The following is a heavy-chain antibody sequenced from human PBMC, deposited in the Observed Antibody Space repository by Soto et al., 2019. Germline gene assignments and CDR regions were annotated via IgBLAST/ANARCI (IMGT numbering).Heavy chain of an antibody. CDR2: IHYSGTT. J-gene: IGHJ5*02. D-gene: IGHD6-25*01. CDR1: GGSVSSGTYY. CDR3: ARDSTATMDLFDP. V-gene: IGHV4-61*01. Sequence: QMQLQASGPGLVKPSETLSLTCSVYGGSVSSGTYYWSWIRQPPGKRLEWIGHIHYSGTTIYNPSLKSRVTISVGRSQEQFALKLSSVTAADTAIYYGARDSTATMDLFDPWGQGTLVTVSS.